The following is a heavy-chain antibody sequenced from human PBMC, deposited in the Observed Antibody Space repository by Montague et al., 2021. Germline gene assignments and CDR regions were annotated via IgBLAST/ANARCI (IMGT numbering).Heavy chain of an antibody. V-gene: IGHV4-4*07. J-gene: IGHJ3*02. CDR1: GDSISSYEYY. CDR2: VYKRGDT. CDR3: ARDSPVVEPWVGEHKGAFDI. D-gene: IGHD3-10*01. Sequence: SETLSLTCSVSGDSISSYEYYWTWIRQPAGRGLEWIGRVYKRGDTNTNPSLRSRLTLSVGTSKNHFSLTLTSVTAADPAVYFCARDSPVVEPWVGEHKGAFDIWGQGTMVTVSS.